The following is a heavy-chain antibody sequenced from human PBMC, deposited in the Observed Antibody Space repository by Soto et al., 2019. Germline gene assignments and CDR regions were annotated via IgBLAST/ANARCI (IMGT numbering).Heavy chain of an antibody. J-gene: IGHJ6*02. CDR3: SRDITYYYGSGRVRYYYYGMDV. V-gene: IGHV3-48*03. Sequence: PGGSLRLSCAASGFTFSSYEMNWVRQAPGKGLEWVSYISSSGSTIYYADSVKGRFTISRDNAKNSLYLQMNSLRAEDTAVYYCSRDITYYYGSGRVRYYYYGMDVWGQWTTVTVSS. CDR1: GFTFSSYE. D-gene: IGHD3-10*01. CDR2: ISSSGSTI.